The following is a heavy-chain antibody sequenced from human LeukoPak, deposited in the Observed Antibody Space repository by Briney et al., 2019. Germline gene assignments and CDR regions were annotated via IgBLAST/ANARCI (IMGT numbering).Heavy chain of an antibody. V-gene: IGHV3-23*01. CDR1: GFTFSSYA. Sequence: GGSLRLSCAASGFTFSSYAMSWVRQAPGKGLEWVSAISGSGGSTYYADSVKGRFTISRDKSKNTLYLQMNSLRAEDTAVYYCAKDHEVVVAATHDYWGQGTLVTVSS. CDR2: ISGSGGST. CDR3: AKDHEVVVAATHDY. J-gene: IGHJ4*02. D-gene: IGHD2-15*01.